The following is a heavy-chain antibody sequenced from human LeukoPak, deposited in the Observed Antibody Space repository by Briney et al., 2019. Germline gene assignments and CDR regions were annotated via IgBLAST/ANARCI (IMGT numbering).Heavy chain of an antibody. J-gene: IGHJ4*02. CDR3: ARLDGSGSPDFDY. CDR1: GGSMSNIYY. V-gene: IGHV4-39*01. D-gene: IGHD3-10*01. CDR2: IFYSGIT. Sequence: PSETLSLTCNVSGGSMSNIYYWGWIRQPPGKGLEWIGNIFYSGITYYNPSLRSRDTIAIDTSKSQFSLKLTSVTAADTAVYYCARLDGSGSPDFDYWGQGTLVTVSS.